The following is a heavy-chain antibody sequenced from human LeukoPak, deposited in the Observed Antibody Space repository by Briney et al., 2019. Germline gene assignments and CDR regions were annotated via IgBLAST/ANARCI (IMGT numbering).Heavy chain of an antibody. D-gene: IGHD6-13*01. Sequence: GGSLRLSCAASGFTFSRSAMTWVRQTPGRGLDWVSSISSSGNTYYADCVKGRFPISRDNSKNMLYLQMNSLRTEDTAVYYCVKGRISEDGLDFWGQGTLVTVSS. CDR2: ISSSGNT. CDR1: GFTFSRSA. CDR3: VKGRISEDGLDF. J-gene: IGHJ4*02. V-gene: IGHV3-23*01.